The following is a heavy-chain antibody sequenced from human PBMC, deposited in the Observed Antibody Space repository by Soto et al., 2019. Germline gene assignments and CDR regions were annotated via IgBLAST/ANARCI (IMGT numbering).Heavy chain of an antibody. CDR1: GGSVSSGSYY. CDR2: IYYSGST. J-gene: IGHJ4*02. Sequence: QVQLQESGPGLVKPSETLSLTCTVSGGSVSSGSYYWSWIRQPPGKGLEWIGYIYYSGSTNYNPPLKSRVTISVHTSKNQFSLKLSSVTAADTAVYYCARAGLGDGSDYWGQGTLVTVSS. D-gene: IGHD1-26*01. V-gene: IGHV4-61*01. CDR3: ARAGLGDGSDY.